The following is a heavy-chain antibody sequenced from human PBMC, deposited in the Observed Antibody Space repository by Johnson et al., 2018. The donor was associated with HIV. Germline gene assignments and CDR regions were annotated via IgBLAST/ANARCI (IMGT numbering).Heavy chain of an antibody. J-gene: IGHJ3*02. Sequence: VQLVESGGGLVQPGRSLKLSCAASGFTFDDYAMHWVRQAPGKGLEWVSGINWNGGSTGYADSVKGRFTISRENANNALYLQMNSLRAGDTGVYYCARAPEVRGVDAFDIWGQGTVVTVSS. CDR3: ARAPEVRGVDAFDI. V-gene: IGHV3-9*01. CDR2: INWNGGST. D-gene: IGHD3-10*01. CDR1: GFTFDDYA.